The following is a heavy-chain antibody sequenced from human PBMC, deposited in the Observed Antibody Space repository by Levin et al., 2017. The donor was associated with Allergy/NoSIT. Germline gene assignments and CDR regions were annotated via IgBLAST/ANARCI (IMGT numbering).Heavy chain of an antibody. V-gene: IGHV5-51*01. CDR1: GYSFTSYW. J-gene: IGHJ5*02. CDR3: ARRQYSGYDFRVGWFDP. CDR2: IYPGDSDT. D-gene: IGHD5-12*01. Sequence: LGESLKISCKGSGYSFTSYWIGWVRQMPGKGLEWMGIIYPGDSDTRYSPSFQGQVTISADKSISTAYLQWSSLKASDTAMYYCARRQYSGYDFRVGWFDPWGQGTLVTVSS.